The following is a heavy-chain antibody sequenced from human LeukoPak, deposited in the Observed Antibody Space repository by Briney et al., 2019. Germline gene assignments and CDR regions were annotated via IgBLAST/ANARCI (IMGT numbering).Heavy chain of an antibody. V-gene: IGHV3-73*01. D-gene: IGHD5-12*01. Sequence: GGSLRLSCAASGFTFSGSAMHWVRQASGKGLEWVGRIRSKANSYATAYAASVKGRFTISRDDSKNTAYLQMNSLKTEDTAVYYCANQEWLRFNLNAFDIWGQGTMVTVSS. CDR1: GFTFSGSA. J-gene: IGHJ3*02. CDR3: ANQEWLRFNLNAFDI. CDR2: IRSKANSYAT.